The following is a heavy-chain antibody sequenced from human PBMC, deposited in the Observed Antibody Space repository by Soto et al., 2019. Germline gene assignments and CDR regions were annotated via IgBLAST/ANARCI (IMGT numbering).Heavy chain of an antibody. CDR3: ARERPDILTGQVPDY. CDR2: ISAYNGNT. Sequence: QVQLVQSGAEVKKPGASVKVSCKASGYTFTSYGISWVRQAPGQGLEWMGWISAYNGNTNYAQKLQGRVTMTTDTSTSTAYMALRSLRSDDTAVYYCARERPDILTGQVPDYWGQGTLVTVSS. J-gene: IGHJ4*02. V-gene: IGHV1-18*01. D-gene: IGHD3-9*01. CDR1: GYTFTSYG.